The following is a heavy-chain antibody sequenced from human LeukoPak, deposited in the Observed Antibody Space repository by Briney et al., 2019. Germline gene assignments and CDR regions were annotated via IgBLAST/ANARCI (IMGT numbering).Heavy chain of an antibody. J-gene: IGHJ6*03. V-gene: IGHV3-74*03. CDR3: AKDGGEYYDILTGYYPRLYYMDV. D-gene: IGHD3-9*01. CDR1: GFTFSGHW. CDR2: INERGTDS. Sequence: GGSLRLSCTASGFTFSGHWIHWVRQAPGMGLVWVSRINERGTDSMYAESVKGRFTISRDNAKNTLYLQMNSLRAEDTAVYYCAKDGGEYYDILTGYYPRLYYMDVWGKGTTVTISS.